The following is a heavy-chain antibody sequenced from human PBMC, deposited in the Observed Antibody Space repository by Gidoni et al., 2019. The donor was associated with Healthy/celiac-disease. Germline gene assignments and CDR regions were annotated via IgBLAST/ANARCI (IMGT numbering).Heavy chain of an antibody. Sequence: EVQLVESGGGLVQPVGSLRLSCAASGSTFSSYWMSWVRQAPGKGLEWVANIKQDGSEKYYVDSVKGRFTISRDNAKNSLYLQMNSRRAEDTAVYYCARDREQLGMDVWGQGTTVTVSS. CDR1: GSTFSSYW. D-gene: IGHD1-26*01. J-gene: IGHJ6*02. V-gene: IGHV3-7*01. CDR2: IKQDGSEK. CDR3: ARDREQLGMDV.